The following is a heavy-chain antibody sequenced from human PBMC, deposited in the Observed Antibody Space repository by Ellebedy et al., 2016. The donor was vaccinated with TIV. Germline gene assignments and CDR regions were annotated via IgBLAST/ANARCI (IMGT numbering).Heavy chain of an antibody. J-gene: IGHJ3*02. CDR1: ELTATGNY. CDR3: AKETFNDVDLEVWGIFDI. V-gene: IGHV3-66*01. D-gene: IGHD1-1*01. Sequence: GGSLRLSCAASELTATGNYMSWVRQAPGKGLEWVSVIAIDGTTYYADSVKGRFIISTDTSKRTLHLQMNSLRAEDTAVYYCAKETFNDVDLEVWGIFDIWGQGTMVTVS. CDR2: IAIDGTT.